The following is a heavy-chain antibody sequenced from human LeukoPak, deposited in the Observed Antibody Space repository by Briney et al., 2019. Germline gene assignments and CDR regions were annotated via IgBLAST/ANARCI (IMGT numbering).Heavy chain of an antibody. CDR3: ARVPPLEESPYWYFDL. J-gene: IGHJ2*01. D-gene: IGHD3-10*01. CDR2: IYTSGST. Sequence: SETLSLTCTVSGGSISSGSYYWSWIRQPAGKGLEWIGRIYTSGSTNYNPSLKSRVTISVDTSKNQFSLKLSSVTAADTAVYYCARVPPLEESPYWYFDLWGRGTLVTVSS. CDR1: GGSISSGSYY. V-gene: IGHV4-61*02.